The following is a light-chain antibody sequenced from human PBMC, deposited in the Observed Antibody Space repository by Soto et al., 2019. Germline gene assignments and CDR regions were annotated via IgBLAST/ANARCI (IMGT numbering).Light chain of an antibody. CDR1: QSISSW. V-gene: IGKV1-5*01. CDR2: DAS. Sequence: DIQMTQSPSTLSASVGDRVTITCRASQSISSWLAWYQQKPGKAPKLLIYDASSLESGVPSRFSGSGSGTEFTLTIRSLQTDDFATYYCQQYNSYSFTFGPGTKVDIK. CDR3: QQYNSYSFT. J-gene: IGKJ3*01.